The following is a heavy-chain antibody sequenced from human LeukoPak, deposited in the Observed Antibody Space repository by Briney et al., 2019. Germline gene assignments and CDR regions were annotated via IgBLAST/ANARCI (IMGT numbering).Heavy chain of an antibody. J-gene: IGHJ4*01. CDR3: ARPSSGYYWGFDY. CDR1: GFTFSSYA. CDR2: ISYDGSNK. D-gene: IGHD3-22*01. Sequence: GGSLRLSCAASGFTFSSYAMHWVRQAPGKGLEWVAVISYDGSNKYYADSVKGRFTISRDNSKNTLYLQMNSLRAEDTAVYYCARPSSGYYWGFDYWGQEPWSPSPQ. V-gene: IGHV3-30-3*01.